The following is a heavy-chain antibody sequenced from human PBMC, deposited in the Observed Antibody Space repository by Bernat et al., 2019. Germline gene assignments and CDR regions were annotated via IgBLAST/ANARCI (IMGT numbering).Heavy chain of an antibody. CDR3: ARGTSTSAPYMDV. V-gene: IGHV3-11*05. CDR1: GFTFSDYY. J-gene: IGHJ6*03. Sequence: QVQLVESGGGLVKPGGSLRLSCAASGFTFSDYYMSWIRQAPGKGLDWVSYISSSSSYKNYEDSVKGRFTISRDNTKNSLYLQMNSLGAEDTAVYYCARGTSTSAPYMDVWGKGTTVTVSS. CDR2: ISSSSSYK.